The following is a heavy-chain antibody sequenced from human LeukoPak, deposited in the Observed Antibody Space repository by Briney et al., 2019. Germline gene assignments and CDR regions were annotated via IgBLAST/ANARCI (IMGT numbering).Heavy chain of an antibody. CDR2: MNPNSGNT. D-gene: IGHD4-11*01. V-gene: IGHV1-8*02. CDR3: ARAYGPDSNYYYYYYMDV. CDR1: GYTFTSYY. Sequence: ASVKVSCKASGYTFTSYYMHWVRQATGQGLEWMGWMNPNSGNTGYAQKFQGRVTMTRNTSISTAYMELSSLRSEDTAVYYCARAYGPDSNYYYYYYMDVWGKGTTVTISS. J-gene: IGHJ6*03.